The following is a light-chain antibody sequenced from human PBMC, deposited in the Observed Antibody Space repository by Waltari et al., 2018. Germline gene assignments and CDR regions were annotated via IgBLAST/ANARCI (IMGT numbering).Light chain of an antibody. J-gene: IGLJ3*02. CDR3: SSYTTTSTWV. V-gene: IGLV2-14*01. CDR2: KVT. CDR1: TSDIGGYNY. Sequence: QSALTQPASMSGSPGPSLTISCSGSTSDIGGYNYVSWYQQHQGKAPKLIMFKVTNRPSGIARRFSGSKSGSTASLSISGLQAEDEADYYCSSYTTTSTWVFGGGTKVTVL.